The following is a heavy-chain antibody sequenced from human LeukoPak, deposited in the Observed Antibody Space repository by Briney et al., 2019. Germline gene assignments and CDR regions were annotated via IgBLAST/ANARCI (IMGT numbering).Heavy chain of an antibody. CDR2: ISGDGGST. CDR3: AKDSGPLFVEMATMYFDY. CDR1: GFTFDDYA. V-gene: IGHV3-43*02. J-gene: IGHJ4*02. D-gene: IGHD5-24*01. Sequence: GGSLRLSCAASGFTFDDYAMHWVRQAPGKGLEWVSLISGDGGSTYYADSVKGRFTISRANSKNSLYLQMNSLRTEDTALYYCAKDSGPLFVEMATMYFDYWGQGTLVTVSS.